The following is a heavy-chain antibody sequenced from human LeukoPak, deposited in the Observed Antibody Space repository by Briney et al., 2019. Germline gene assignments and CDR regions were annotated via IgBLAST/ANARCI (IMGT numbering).Heavy chain of an antibody. CDR3: ARSGVVGALKDY. CDR2: ISYDGSNK. J-gene: IGHJ4*02. V-gene: IGHV3-30-3*01. Sequence: GGSLRLSCAASGFTFSSYAMHWVRQAPGKGLEGVAVISYDGSNKYYADSVKGRFTISRDNSKNTLYLQMNSLRAEDTAVYYCARSGVVGALKDYWGQGTLVTVSS. D-gene: IGHD1-26*01. CDR1: GFTFSSYA.